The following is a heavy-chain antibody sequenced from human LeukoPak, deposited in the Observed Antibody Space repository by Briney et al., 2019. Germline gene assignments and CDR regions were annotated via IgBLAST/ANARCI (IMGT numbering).Heavy chain of an antibody. CDR2: INSDGSTT. CDR3: ARDSPYSGSYFLLDY. CDR1: GFTFSSYW. V-gene: IGHV3-74*01. D-gene: IGHD1-26*01. Sequence: GGSLRLSCTASGFTFSSYWMHWVRQAPGKGLMWVSRINSDGSTTNYADSVKGRFTISRDNTKNTLYLQMNSLRAEDTAVYYCARDSPYSGSYFLLDYWGQGTLVTVSS. J-gene: IGHJ4*02.